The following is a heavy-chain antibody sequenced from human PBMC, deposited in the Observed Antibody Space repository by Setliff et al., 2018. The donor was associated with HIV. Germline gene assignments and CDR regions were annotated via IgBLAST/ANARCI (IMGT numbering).Heavy chain of an antibody. CDR3: ATLDPSGGNFLAY. CDR1: GDTDFY. V-gene: IGHV4-4*09. CDR2: IHASGKT. D-gene: IGHD2-21*02. Sequence: PSEILSLTCTVSGDTDFYWNWIRQPPGKGLEWIGYIHASGKTNYNPSLKSRVTISLDTSKMQFSLHLTSVTAADTAVYYCATLDPSGGNFLAYWGQGTLVTVSS. J-gene: IGHJ4*02.